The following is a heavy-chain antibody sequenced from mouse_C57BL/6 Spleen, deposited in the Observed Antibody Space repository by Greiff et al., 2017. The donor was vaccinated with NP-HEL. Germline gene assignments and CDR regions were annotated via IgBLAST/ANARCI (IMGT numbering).Heavy chain of an antibody. V-gene: IGHV2-9*01. CDR3: AKLGMDFYGNYGWFAY. D-gene: IGHD2-1*01. CDR1: GFSLTSYG. J-gene: IGHJ3*01. Sequence: VKLVESGPGLVAPSQSLSITCTVSGFSLTSYGVDWVRQPPGKGLEWLGVIWGGGSTNYNSALMSRLSISKDNSKSQVFLKMNSLQTDDTAMYYCAKLGMDFYGNYGWFAYWGQGTLVTVSA. CDR2: IWGGGST.